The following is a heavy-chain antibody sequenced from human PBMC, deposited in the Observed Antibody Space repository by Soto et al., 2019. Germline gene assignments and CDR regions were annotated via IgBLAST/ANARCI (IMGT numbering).Heavy chain of an antibody. D-gene: IGHD3-9*01. CDR2: ISSSSSTI. Sequence: GGSLRLSCAASGFTFSSYSMNWVRQAPGKGLEWVSYISSSSSTIYYADSVKGRFTISRDNAKNSLYLQMNSLRAEDTAVYYCARGLRYFDWSHAFDIWGQGTMVTVSS. CDR1: GFTFSSYS. V-gene: IGHV3-48*01. J-gene: IGHJ3*02. CDR3: ARGLRYFDWSHAFDI.